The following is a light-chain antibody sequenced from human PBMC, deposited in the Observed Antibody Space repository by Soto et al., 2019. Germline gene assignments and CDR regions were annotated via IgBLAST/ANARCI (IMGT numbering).Light chain of an antibody. V-gene: IGLV7-46*01. J-gene: IGLJ2*01. CDR1: TGAVTSGPY. Sequence: QAVVTQEPSLTVSPGGTVTLTCGSSTGAVTSGPYPYWFQQKPGQAPRPLVYDATNRHSWTPARFSGSLLGGKAALTLSGAQPEDEADYYCLLSYKGLVVFGGGTKLTVL. CDR3: LLSYKGLVV. CDR2: DAT.